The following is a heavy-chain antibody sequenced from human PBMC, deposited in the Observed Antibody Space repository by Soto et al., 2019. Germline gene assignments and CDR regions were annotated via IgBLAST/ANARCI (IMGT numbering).Heavy chain of an antibody. Sequence: SETLSLTCTVSGGSISSSSYYWGWIRQPPGKGLEWIGSIYYSGSTYYNPSLKSRVTISVDTSKNQFSLKLSSVTAADTAVYYCARLSVAAKHFDYWGQGTLVTV. V-gene: IGHV4-39*01. CDR3: ARLSVAAKHFDY. CDR2: IYYSGST. D-gene: IGHD2-15*01. J-gene: IGHJ4*02. CDR1: GGSISSSSYY.